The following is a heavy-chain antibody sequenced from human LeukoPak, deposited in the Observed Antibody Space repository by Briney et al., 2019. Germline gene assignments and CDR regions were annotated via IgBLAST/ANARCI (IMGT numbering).Heavy chain of an antibody. CDR3: ARHDTAMDNDY. CDR2: IIPIFGTA. D-gene: IGHD5-18*01. CDR1: GYTFTSYY. Sequence: ASVKVSCKASGYTFTSYYMHWVRQAPGQGLEWMGGIIPIFGTANYAQKFQGRVTITADESTSTAYMELSSLRSEDTAVYYCARHDTAMDNDYWGQGTLVTVSS. V-gene: IGHV1-69*13. J-gene: IGHJ4*02.